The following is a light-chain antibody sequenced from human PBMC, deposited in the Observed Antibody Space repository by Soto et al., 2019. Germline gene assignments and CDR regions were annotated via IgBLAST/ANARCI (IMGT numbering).Light chain of an antibody. Sequence: EIVLTQSPATLSLSPGERATLSCRASQSVSSYLAWYQQKPGQAPRLLIYDASNRATGIPARFGGSGSGTDFTLTISSLEPEDFAVYDCQQRSNWPPYTFGQGTKLEIK. CDR2: DAS. CDR3: QQRSNWPPYT. V-gene: IGKV3-11*01. CDR1: QSVSSY. J-gene: IGKJ2*01.